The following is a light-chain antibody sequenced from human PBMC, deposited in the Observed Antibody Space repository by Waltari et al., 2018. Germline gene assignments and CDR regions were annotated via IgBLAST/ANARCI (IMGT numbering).Light chain of an antibody. CDR2: WAS. V-gene: IGKV4-1*01. CDR1: QSVLYDSKNKNY. J-gene: IGKJ4*01. Sequence: DILVTQSPDSLAVSLGERATINCKSSQSVLYDSKNKNYLAWYQQKSGQPPKLLIYWASMRESGVPDRFSGSGSGTDFTLTISSLQAEDVAVYYCQQYYGIPLTFGGGTKVEIK. CDR3: QQYYGIPLT.